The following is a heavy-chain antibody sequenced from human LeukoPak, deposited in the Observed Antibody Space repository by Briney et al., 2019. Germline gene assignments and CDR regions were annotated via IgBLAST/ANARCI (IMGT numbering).Heavy chain of an antibody. V-gene: IGHV3-23*01. D-gene: IGHD4-23*01. CDR3: TKDYGGDPFDY. CDR1: GLTFSSYG. J-gene: IGHJ4*02. Sequence: GGSLRLSCAASGLTFSSYGMSWVRQSPGKGLEWVSFIRVSDDTSYADSVKGRFTISRDNSKNTLYLQVNSLRVEDTAVYYCTKDYGGDPFDYWGQGTLVTVSS. CDR2: IRVSDDT.